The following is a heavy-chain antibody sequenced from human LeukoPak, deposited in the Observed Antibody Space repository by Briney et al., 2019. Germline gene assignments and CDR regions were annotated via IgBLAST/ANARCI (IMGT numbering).Heavy chain of an antibody. D-gene: IGHD5-24*01. J-gene: IGHJ4*02. CDR2: ISSSSSYI. CDR1: GFSFSSYA. Sequence: PGGSLRLSCAASGFSFSSYAMSWVRQAPGKGLEWVSSISSSSSYIYYADSVKGRFTISRDNSKNTLYLQMNSLRAEDTAVYYCGRVGDGYNDNYWGQGTLVTVSS. V-gene: IGHV3-21*01. CDR3: GRVGDGYNDNY.